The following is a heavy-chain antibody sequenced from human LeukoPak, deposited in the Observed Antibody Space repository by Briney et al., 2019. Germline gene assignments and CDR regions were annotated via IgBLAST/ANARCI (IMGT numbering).Heavy chain of an antibody. Sequence: GASVKVPCKASGYTFTSYYMHWVGQAPGQGLEWMGIINPSGGSTSYAQKFQGRVTMTRDTSTSTVYMELSSLRSEDTAVYYGARASYEAFGIWGQGKMVTVSS. CDR2: INPSGGST. CDR3: ARASYEAFGI. CDR1: GYTFTSYY. V-gene: IGHV1-46*03. J-gene: IGHJ3*02.